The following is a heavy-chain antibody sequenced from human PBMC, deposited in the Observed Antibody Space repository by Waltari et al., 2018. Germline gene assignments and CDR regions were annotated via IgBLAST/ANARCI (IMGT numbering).Heavy chain of an antibody. Sequence: QVQLQESGPGLVKPSEPLSLHSAVSGYSTCSGYYWGRFRHAPGKGLEWIGSIYHSGSTYSNPSLKSRVTISVDTSKNQFSLKLSSVTAADTAVYYCARRQGYYDSSGYYYFDYWGQGTLVTVSS. CDR1: GYSTCSGYY. V-gene: IGHV4-38-2*01. CDR2: IYHSGST. D-gene: IGHD3-22*01. J-gene: IGHJ4*02. CDR3: ARRQGYYDSSGYYYFDY.